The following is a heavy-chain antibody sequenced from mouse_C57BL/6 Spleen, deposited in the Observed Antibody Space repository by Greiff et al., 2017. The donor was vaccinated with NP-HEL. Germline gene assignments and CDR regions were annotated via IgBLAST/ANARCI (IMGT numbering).Heavy chain of an antibody. D-gene: IGHD1-1*01. CDR2: IYPRDGST. V-gene: IGHV1-85*01. Sequence: QVHVKQSGPELVKPGASVKLSCKASGYTFTSYDINWVKQRPGQGLEWIGWIYPRDGSTKYNEKFKGKATLTVDTSSSTAYMELHSLTSEDSAVYFCARDITTVVATRDYWGQGTTLTVSS. CDR3: ARDITTVVATRDY. CDR1: GYTFTSYD. J-gene: IGHJ2*01.